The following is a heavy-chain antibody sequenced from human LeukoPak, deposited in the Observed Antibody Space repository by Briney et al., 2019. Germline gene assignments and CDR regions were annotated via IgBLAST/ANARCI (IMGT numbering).Heavy chain of an antibody. CDR1: GFTFSNYW. D-gene: IGHD6-19*01. CDR3: AREDTVAGIFDY. J-gene: IGHJ4*02. CDR2: IKQDGSEK. V-gene: IGHV3-7*01. Sequence: GGSLRLSCAASGFTFSNYWMSWVRQAPGKGLEWVANIKQDGSEKYYVDSVKGRFTISRDNAKNSLYLQMNSLRAEDTAVYYCAREDTVAGIFDYWGQGTLVTVSS.